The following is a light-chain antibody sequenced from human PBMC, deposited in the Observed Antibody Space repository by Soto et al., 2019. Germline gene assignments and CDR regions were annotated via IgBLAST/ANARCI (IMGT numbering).Light chain of an antibody. CDR2: WAS. Sequence: DIVMTQSPDSLAVSLGERATINCKSSQSVLYSSNNKNYLAWYQQKPGQTPKVLISWASTRESGVPDRFSGSGSGTDFTLTISSLQAEDVAVYYCQQYYGHPPTFGQGTRLEIK. CDR3: QQYYGHPPT. J-gene: IGKJ5*01. V-gene: IGKV4-1*01. CDR1: QSVLYSSNNKNY.